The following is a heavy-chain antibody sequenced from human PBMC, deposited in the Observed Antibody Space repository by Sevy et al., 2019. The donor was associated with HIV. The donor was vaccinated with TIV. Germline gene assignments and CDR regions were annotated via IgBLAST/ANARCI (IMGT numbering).Heavy chain of an antibody. V-gene: IGHV4-39*01. J-gene: IGHJ3*02. CDR1: GGSIRSSSHY. CDR3: TRFSNHLVLSVTAIPRWGFEI. Sequence: SETLSLTCTVSGGSIRSSSHYWGWIRQTPGKALEWIGTIYYTGQTNYNWSLKSRVTISVDTSNNQFSLTLSSMTATDTAVYYCTRFSNHLVLSVTAIPRWGFEIWGQGSKVTVSS. D-gene: IGHD2-21*02. CDR2: IYYTGQT.